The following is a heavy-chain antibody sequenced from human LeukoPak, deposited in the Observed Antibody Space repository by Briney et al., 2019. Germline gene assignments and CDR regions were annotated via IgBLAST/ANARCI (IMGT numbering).Heavy chain of an antibody. J-gene: IGHJ4*02. D-gene: IGHD2-15*01. CDR2: ISSSSSYI. CDR1: GFTFSSYA. V-gene: IGHV3-21*01. Sequence: PGGSLRLSCAASGFTFSSYAMSWVRQAPGKGLEWVSSISSSSSYIYYADSVKGRFTISRDNSKNTLYLQMNSLRAEDTAVYYCAREPYCSGGSCYSYYFDYWGQGTLVTVSS. CDR3: AREPYCSGGSCYSYYFDY.